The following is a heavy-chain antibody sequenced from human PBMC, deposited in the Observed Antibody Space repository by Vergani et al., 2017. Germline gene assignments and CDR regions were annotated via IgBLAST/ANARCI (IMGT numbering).Heavy chain of an antibody. J-gene: IGHJ5*02. CDR1: GCTFNQYG. CDR2: TWYDGNNK. CDR3: ARDLRLLYNRFDP. D-gene: IGHD1-14*01. Sequence: QVQLVESGGGVVQPGRSLRLSCAASGCTFNQYGMHRVRQAPGKGLEWVAVTWYDGNNKQYADSVKGRFTISRDNSKSTMYLQMNSLRDEDTGVYYCARDLRLLYNRFDPWGQGTLVTVSS. V-gene: IGHV3-33*01.